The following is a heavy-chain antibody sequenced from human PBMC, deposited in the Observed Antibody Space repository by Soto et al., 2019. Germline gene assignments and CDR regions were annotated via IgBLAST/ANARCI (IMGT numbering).Heavy chain of an antibody. CDR1: GFTFSSYA. CDR3: AKSLGYCTNGVCPGPY. Sequence: LRLSCAASGFTFSSYAMSWVRQAAGKGLEWVSAISGSGGSTYYADSVKGRFTISRDNSKNTLYLQMNSLRAEDTAVYYCAKSLGYCTNGVCPGPYWGQGTLVTVSS. CDR2: ISGSGGST. J-gene: IGHJ4*02. D-gene: IGHD2-8*01. V-gene: IGHV3-23*01.